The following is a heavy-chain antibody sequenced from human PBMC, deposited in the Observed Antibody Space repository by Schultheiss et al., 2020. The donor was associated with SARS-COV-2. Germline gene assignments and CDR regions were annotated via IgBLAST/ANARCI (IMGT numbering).Heavy chain of an antibody. Sequence: GGSLRLSCAASGFTFSSYAMHWVRQAPGKGLEWVSAISGSGGSTYYADSVKGRFTISRDNAKNSLYLQMNSLRAEDTAVYYCAKGIGPFDYWGQGTLVTVSS. J-gene: IGHJ4*02. D-gene: IGHD3-16*02. CDR1: GFTFSSYA. CDR2: ISGSGGST. CDR3: AKGIGPFDY. V-gene: IGHV3-23*01.